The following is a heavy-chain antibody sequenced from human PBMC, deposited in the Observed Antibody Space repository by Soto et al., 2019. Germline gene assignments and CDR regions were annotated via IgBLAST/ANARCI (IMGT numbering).Heavy chain of an antibody. J-gene: IGHJ4*02. D-gene: IGHD6-19*01. CDR1: GGSISSSSYY. Sequence: QLQLQESGPGLVKPSETLSLTCTVSGGSISSSSYYWGWIRQPPGKGLEWIGSIYYSGSTYYNPSLKSRVPISVYTSKHQLSLKLSSVTTAHTAVYYCASTDGYSSGWYGDYWGQGTLVTVSS. CDR2: IYYSGST. CDR3: ASTDGYSSGWYGDY. V-gene: IGHV4-39*01.